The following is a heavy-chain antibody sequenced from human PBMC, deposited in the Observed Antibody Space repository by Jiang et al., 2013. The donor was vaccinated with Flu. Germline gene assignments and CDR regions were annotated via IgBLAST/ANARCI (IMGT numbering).Heavy chain of an antibody. CDR3: ARGDYYGSGSPRSSFDY. J-gene: IGHJ4*02. CDR1: GGSISSYY. V-gene: IGHV4-59*01. Sequence: GLVKPSQTLSLTCTVSGGSISSYYWSWIRQPPGKGLEWIGYIYYSGSTNYNPSLKSRVTISVDTSKNQFSLKLSSVTAADTAVYYCARGDYYGSGSPRSSFDYWGQGTLVTVSS. CDR2: IYYSGST. D-gene: IGHD3-10*01.